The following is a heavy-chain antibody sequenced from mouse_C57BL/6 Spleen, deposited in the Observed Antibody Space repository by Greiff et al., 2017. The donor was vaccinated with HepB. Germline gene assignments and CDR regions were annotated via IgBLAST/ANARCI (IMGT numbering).Heavy chain of an antibody. CDR1: GYTFTDFY. CDR3: AREDTGFDY. CDR2: INPYNGGT. D-gene: IGHD4-1*01. V-gene: IGHV1-19*01. Sequence: VQLQQSGPVLVKPGASVKMSCKASGYTFTDFYMNWVKQSHGKSLEWIGVINPYNGGTSYNQKFKGKATLTVDKSSSTAYMELNSLTSEDSAVYYCAREDTGFDYWGQGTTLTVSS. J-gene: IGHJ2*01.